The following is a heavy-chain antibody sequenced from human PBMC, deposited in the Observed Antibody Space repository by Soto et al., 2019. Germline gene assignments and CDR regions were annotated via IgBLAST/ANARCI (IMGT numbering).Heavy chain of an antibody. J-gene: IGHJ5*02. Sequence: PSETLSLTCAVSGGSISSGGYSWSWIRQPPGKGLEWIGYIYHSGSTYYNPSLKSRVTISVDRSKNQFSLKLSSVTAADTAVYYCAREGVDTAMENWFDPWGQGTLVTVSS. CDR2: IYHSGST. CDR3: AREGVDTAMENWFDP. V-gene: IGHV4-30-2*01. CDR1: GGSISSGGYS. D-gene: IGHD5-18*01.